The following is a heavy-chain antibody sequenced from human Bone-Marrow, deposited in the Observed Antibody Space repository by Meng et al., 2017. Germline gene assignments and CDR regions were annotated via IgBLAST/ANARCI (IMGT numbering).Heavy chain of an antibody. CDR1: GGTFSSYA. V-gene: IGHV1-69*13. J-gene: IGHJ3*02. Sequence: SVKVSCKASGGTFSSYAISWVRQAPGQGLEWMGGIIPIFGTANYAQKFQGRVTITADESTSTAYMELSSLRSEDTAVYYCARTLTLSGGDFGAFDIWGQGTMVT. CDR2: IIPIFGTA. CDR3: ARTLTLSGGDFGAFDI. D-gene: IGHD2-21*02.